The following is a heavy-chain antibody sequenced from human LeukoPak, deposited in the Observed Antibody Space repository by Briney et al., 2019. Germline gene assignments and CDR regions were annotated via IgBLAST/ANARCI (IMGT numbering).Heavy chain of an antibody. J-gene: IGHJ4*02. CDR3: ARIIVVTSTDYFDS. Sequence: SETLSLTCTVSGGSISSYYWSWIRQPPGKGLEWIGYIYYSGSTYYNPSLQSRVTISVDTSKSQFSLHLSSVTAADTALYYCARIIVVTSTDYFDSWGQGTLVTVSS. CDR2: IYYSGST. V-gene: IGHV4-59*08. D-gene: IGHD3-22*01. CDR1: GGSISSYY.